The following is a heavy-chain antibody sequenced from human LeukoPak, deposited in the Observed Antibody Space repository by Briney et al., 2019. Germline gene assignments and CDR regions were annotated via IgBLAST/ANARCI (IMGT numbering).Heavy chain of an antibody. Sequence: ASVQVSCMASGYTFISYGISWVRQAPGEGLEWMGWISGYNGNTNYAQNLQGRVTMTTDTSTSTAYMELRSLRSDDTAVYYCARGLGVVTAQSEQPKPRYFDLWGRGTQVTVSS. D-gene: IGHD2-21*02. CDR3: ARGLGVVTAQSEQPKPRYFDL. V-gene: IGHV1-18*01. J-gene: IGHJ2*01. CDR1: GYTFISYG. CDR2: ISGYNGNT.